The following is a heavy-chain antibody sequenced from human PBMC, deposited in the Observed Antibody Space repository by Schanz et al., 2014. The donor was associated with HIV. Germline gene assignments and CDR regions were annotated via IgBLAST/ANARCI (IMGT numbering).Heavy chain of an antibody. CDR2: ITDSGDKT. Sequence: EVQLVESGGDLVQSGGSLRLSCVASGFTFSNYFMTWVRQAPGKGLQWVSSITDSGDKTDYTDSVKGRFTISRDNSRNTLFLQMDSLRVDDTAVYYCAQMGAFAAFDIWGHGTVVTVSS. J-gene: IGHJ3*02. V-gene: IGHV3-23*04. CDR1: GFTFSNYF. D-gene: IGHD3-16*01. CDR3: AQMGAFAAFDI.